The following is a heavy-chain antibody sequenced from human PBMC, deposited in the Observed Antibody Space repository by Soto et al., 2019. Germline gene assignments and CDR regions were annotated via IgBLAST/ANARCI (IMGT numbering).Heavy chain of an antibody. CDR3: AREGKGLVVVTTYYYYYGMDV. V-gene: IGHV1-18*01. Sequence: QVQLVQSGAEVKKPGASVKVSCKASGYTFTSYGISWVRQAPGQGLEWMGWISAYNGNTNYAQKLQGRVTMTTDTSTSTAYMELRSLRSDDTAVYYFAREGKGLVVVTTYYYYYGMDVWGQGTTVTVS. D-gene: IGHD3-22*01. CDR1: GYTFTSYG. J-gene: IGHJ6*02. CDR2: ISAYNGNT.